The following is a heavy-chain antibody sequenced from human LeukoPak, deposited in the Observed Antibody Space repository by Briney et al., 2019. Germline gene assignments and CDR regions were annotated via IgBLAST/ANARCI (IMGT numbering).Heavy chain of an antibody. D-gene: IGHD4-11*01. V-gene: IGHV4-59*01. CDR2: IYYSGST. CDR3: ARGYSYYPY. CDR1: GGSISSYH. Sequence: MASETLSLTCTVSGGSISSYHWSWIRQPPGKGLEWIGYIYYSGSTNYNPSLKSRVTISVDTSKNQFSLKLRPVSAADTAVYYCARGYSYYPYWGQGTLVTVSS. J-gene: IGHJ4*02.